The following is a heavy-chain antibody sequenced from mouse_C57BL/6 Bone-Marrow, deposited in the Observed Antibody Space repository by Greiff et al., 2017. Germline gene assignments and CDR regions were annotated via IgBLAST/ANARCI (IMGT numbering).Heavy chain of an antibody. CDR3: ARQDYGSSYDYAMDY. CDR1: GFTFSDYG. V-gene: IGHV5-15*04. Sequence: EVMLVESGGGLVQPGGSLKLSCAASGFTFSDYGMAWVRQAPRKGPAWVAFISNLAYSIYYADTVTGRFTISRENAKNTLYLEMSSLRSEDTAMYYCARQDYGSSYDYAMDYWGQGTSVTVSS. J-gene: IGHJ4*01. CDR2: ISNLAYSI. D-gene: IGHD1-1*01.